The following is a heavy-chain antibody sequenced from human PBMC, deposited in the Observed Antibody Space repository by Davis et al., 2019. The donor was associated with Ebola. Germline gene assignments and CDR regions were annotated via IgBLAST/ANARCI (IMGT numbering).Heavy chain of an antibody. V-gene: IGHV1-8*02. CDR3: ARGRRCLGWQWKYYFDY. Sequence: ASVTVSCKASGGSFSSYAIHWLRQATGQGLEWMGWMNPNSGNTRHPQKLQGRVTMTRNTSLSTAYMELSSLRPEDTAVYYWARGRRCLGWQWKYYFDYWGQGTLVTVSS. CDR2: MNPNSGNT. J-gene: IGHJ4*02. D-gene: IGHD3-3*01. CDR1: GGSFSSYA.